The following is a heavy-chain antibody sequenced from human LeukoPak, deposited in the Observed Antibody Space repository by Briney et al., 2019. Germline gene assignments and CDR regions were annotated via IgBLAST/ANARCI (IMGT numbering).Heavy chain of an antibody. CDR1: GFTFSNYA. CDR3: ACSSGWFLYYFDY. Sequence: GGSLRLSCAASGFTFSNYAMTWVRQAPGKGLEWVSAMSHSGGSTYYADSVKGRFTISRDNSKNALYLRMNSLRAEDTAVYYCACSSGWFLYYFDYWGQGTLVTVSS. CDR2: MSHSGGST. V-gene: IGHV3-23*01. J-gene: IGHJ4*02. D-gene: IGHD6-19*01.